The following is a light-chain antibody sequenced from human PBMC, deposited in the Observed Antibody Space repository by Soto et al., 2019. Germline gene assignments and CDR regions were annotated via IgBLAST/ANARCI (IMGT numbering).Light chain of an antibody. V-gene: IGKV3-20*01. CDR1: QSVGSSY. CDR3: QHYVNWPLT. Sequence: EIVLAQSPGTLSLSPGERATLSCRASQSVGSSYLAWYQQKPGQAPRLLIYGASSRATGIPDRFSGSGSGTDFTLTISRLEPEDFAVYYCQHYVNWPLTFGGGTKVESK. CDR2: GAS. J-gene: IGKJ4*01.